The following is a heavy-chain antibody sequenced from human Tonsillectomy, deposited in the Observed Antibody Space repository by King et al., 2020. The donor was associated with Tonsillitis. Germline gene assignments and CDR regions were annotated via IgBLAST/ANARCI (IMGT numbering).Heavy chain of an antibody. CDR1: VVSIIRYF. CDR3: ARAYYGSGSYLVY. V-gene: IGHV4-59*01. CDR2: IFYTVIT. Sequence: QLQESGPGLVNPSETLSLTCTVSVVSIIRYFWTWIRQPPGKGLEWIGYIFYTVITNYNPPLKSRVTISVDTSKNQFSLRLSSVTAADTAVYYCARAYYGSGSYLVYWGQGILVTVSS. D-gene: IGHD3-10*01. J-gene: IGHJ4*02.